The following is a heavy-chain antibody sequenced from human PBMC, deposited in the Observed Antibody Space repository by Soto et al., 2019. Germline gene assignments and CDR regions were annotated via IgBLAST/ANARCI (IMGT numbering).Heavy chain of an antibody. D-gene: IGHD4-17*01. J-gene: IGHJ5*02. Sequence: GGSLRLSCAASGFTFSNYTMHWVRQAPGKGLEWVALISYDEIDKYFADAVKGRFTISRDNSKNTLYLQMDSLRAEDTAVYYCARDDMDYGYNWFDPWGQGTLVTVSS. CDR2: ISYDEIDK. V-gene: IGHV3-30*04. CDR3: ARDDMDYGYNWFDP. CDR1: GFTFSNYT.